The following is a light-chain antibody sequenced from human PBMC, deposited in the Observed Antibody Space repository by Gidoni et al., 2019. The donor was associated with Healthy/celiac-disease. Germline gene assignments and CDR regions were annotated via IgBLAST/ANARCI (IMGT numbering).Light chain of an antibody. CDR3: QQYGSSLWT. J-gene: IGKJ1*01. Sequence: EIVLTQSPGTLSLSPGERATLSCRASQSVSSSYLAWYQQKPGQAPRLLIYGASSRATGIPDRFSGSGSGTDFTLNISRLPEDFAVYYCQQYGSSLWTFGQGTKVEIK. V-gene: IGKV3-20*01. CDR1: QSVSSSY. CDR2: GAS.